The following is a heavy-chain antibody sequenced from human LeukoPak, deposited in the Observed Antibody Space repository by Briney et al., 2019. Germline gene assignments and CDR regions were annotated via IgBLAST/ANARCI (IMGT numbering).Heavy chain of an antibody. CDR1: GGSISSGGYY. V-gene: IGHV4-30-2*01. J-gene: IGHJ4*02. Sequence: SQTLSLTCTVSGGSISSGGYYWSWIRQPPGKGLEWIGYIYHSGSTYYNPSLKSRVTISVDTSKNQFSLKLSSVTAADTAVYYCARIYYYGSGSYYKPDYWGQGTLVTVSS. CDR3: ARIYYYGSGSYYKPDY. D-gene: IGHD3-10*01. CDR2: IYHSGST.